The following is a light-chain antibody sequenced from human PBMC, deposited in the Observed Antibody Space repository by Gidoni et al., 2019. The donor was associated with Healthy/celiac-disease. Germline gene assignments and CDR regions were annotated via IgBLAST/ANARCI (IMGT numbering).Light chain of an antibody. CDR3: QQYNSYPLT. J-gene: IGKJ4*01. CDR1: QSISSW. V-gene: IGKV1-5*03. CDR2: KAS. Sequence: DIQMTQSPSTLSASVGDRVIITCRASQSISSWLAWYQQKPGKAPKLLIYKASSLESGVPSRFSGSGSGTEFTLTISSLQPDDFATYYCQQYNSYPLTFXGXTKVEIK.